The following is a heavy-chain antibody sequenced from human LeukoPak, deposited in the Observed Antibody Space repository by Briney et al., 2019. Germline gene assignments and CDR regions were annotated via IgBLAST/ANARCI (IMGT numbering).Heavy chain of an antibody. D-gene: IGHD3-9*01. V-gene: IGHV4-59*01. CDR2: IYYSGST. Sequence: PSETLSLTCTVSGGSISSYYWSWIRQPPGKGLEWIGYIYYSGSTNYNPSLKSRVTISVDTSKNQFSLKLSSVTAADTVVYYCARAPHYDILTGYYNRYFDLWGRGTLVTVSS. CDR1: GGSISSYY. J-gene: IGHJ2*01. CDR3: ARAPHYDILTGYYNRYFDL.